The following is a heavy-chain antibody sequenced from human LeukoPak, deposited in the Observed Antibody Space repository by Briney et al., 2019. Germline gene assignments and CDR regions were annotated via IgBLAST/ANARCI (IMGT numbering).Heavy chain of an antibody. CDR2: ISGNNGNT. CDR3: ARDVFSTYYYDSSGLGDAFEI. J-gene: IGHJ3*02. V-gene: IGHV1-18*01. Sequence: ASAKVSCKASGYSFTSYGISWVRQAPGQGLEWMGWISGNNGNTNYAQHLQGRVTMTTDTSTSTAYMELRSLRSDDTAVYYCARDVFSTYYYDSSGLGDAFEIWGRGTMVTASS. CDR1: GYSFTSYG. D-gene: IGHD3-22*01.